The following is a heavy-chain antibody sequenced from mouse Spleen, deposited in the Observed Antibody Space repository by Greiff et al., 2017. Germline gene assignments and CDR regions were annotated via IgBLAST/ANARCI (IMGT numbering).Heavy chain of an antibody. CDR1: GFSLTSYG. Sequence: VKLVESGPGLVQPSQSLSITCTVSGFSLTSYGVHWVRQSPGKGLEWLGVIWSGGSTDYNAAFISRLSISKDNSKSQVFFKMNSLQADDTAIYYCARKENYSNYPFAYWGQGTLVTVSA. V-gene: IGHV2-2*01. CDR2: IWSGGST. CDR3: ARKENYSNYPFAY. D-gene: IGHD2-5*01. J-gene: IGHJ3*01.